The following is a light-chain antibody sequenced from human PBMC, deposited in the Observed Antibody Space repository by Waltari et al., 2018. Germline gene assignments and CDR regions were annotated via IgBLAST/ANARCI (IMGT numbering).Light chain of an antibody. J-gene: IGLJ1*01. Sequence: QSALTQPRSVSGSPGQSFTISCSGTSSDIGAYYYVSWYQQHPGKAPQLLLSDVTKRPTGAPPCFSGSESGITASLVVSGLQSDDKADYYCCSYAGGETFVFGTGTTVTVL. CDR1: SSDIGAYYY. V-gene: IGLV2-11*01. CDR2: DVT. CDR3: CSYAGGETFV.